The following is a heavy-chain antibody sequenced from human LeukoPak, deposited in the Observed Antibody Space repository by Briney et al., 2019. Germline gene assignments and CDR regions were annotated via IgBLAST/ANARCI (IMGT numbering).Heavy chain of an antibody. CDR3: ASLIYSSSWYIDAFDI. CDR2: IKQDGSEK. V-gene: IGHV3-7*01. Sequence: GGSLRLSCAASGFTFSSYWMSWVRQAPGKGLEWVANIKQDGSEKYYVDSVKGRFTISRDNAKNSLYLQMNSLRAEDTAVYYCASLIYSSSWYIDAFDIWGQGTMVTVSS. D-gene: IGHD6-13*01. J-gene: IGHJ3*02. CDR1: GFTFSSYW.